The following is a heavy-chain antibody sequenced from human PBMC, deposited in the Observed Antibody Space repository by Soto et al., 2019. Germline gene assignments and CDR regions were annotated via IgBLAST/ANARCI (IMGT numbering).Heavy chain of an antibody. CDR3: ARDRAIFGVDNHESAYYYGMDV. J-gene: IGHJ6*02. Sequence: QVQLVESGGGVVQPGRSLRLSCAASGFTFSSYGMHWVRQAPGKGLEWVAVIWYDGSNKYYADSVKGRFTISRDNSKNTLYLQMNSLRAEDTAVYYCARDRAIFGVDNHESAYYYGMDVWGQGTTVTVSS. D-gene: IGHD3-3*01. CDR2: IWYDGSNK. CDR1: GFTFSSYG. V-gene: IGHV3-33*01.